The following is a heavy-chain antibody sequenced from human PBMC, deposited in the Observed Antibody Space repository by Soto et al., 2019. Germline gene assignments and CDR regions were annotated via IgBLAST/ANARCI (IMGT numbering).Heavy chain of an antibody. D-gene: IGHD3-10*01. CDR1: GFTFSSYA. V-gene: IGHV3-30-3*01. Sequence: GGSLRLSCAASGFTFSSYAMHWVRQAPGKGLEWVAVISYDGSNKYYADSVKGRFTISRDNSKNTLYLQMNSLRAEDTAVYYCARGMVRGVIIPGYGMDVWGQGTTVTVSS. CDR3: ARGMVRGVIIPGYGMDV. CDR2: ISYDGSNK. J-gene: IGHJ6*02.